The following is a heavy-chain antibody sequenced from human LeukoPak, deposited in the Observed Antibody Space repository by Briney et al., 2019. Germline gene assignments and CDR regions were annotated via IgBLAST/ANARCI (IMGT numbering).Heavy chain of an antibody. Sequence: SHTLSLTCALSGDIVPSNTAAWHWIRQSPSRGLEWLERTYYRSKWFNDYAVSVKSRMTINPDTSKNQFSLQLNSVPPEDTAVYFCARGLLHNGFDYWGQGTQVTVSS. CDR2: TYYRSKWFN. CDR1: GDIVPSNTAA. CDR3: ARGLLHNGFDY. J-gene: IGHJ4*02. V-gene: IGHV6-1*01. D-gene: IGHD5/OR15-5a*01.